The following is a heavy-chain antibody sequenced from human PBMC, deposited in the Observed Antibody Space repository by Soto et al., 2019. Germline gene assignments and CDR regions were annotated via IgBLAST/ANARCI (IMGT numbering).Heavy chain of an antibody. CDR2: INHSGST. J-gene: IGHJ4*02. V-gene: IGHV4-34*01. CDR1: GGSFSGYY. CDR3: ASTYYYDSSGYYGY. D-gene: IGHD3-22*01. Sequence: SETLSLTCAVYGGSFSGYYWSWIRQPPGKGLEWIGEINHSGSTNYNPSLKSRVTISVDTSKNQFSLKLSSVTAADTAVYYCASTYYYDSSGYYGYWGQGTLVTVSS.